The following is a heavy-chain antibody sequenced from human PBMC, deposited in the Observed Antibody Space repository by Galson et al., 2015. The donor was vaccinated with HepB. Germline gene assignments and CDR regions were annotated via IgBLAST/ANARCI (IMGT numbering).Heavy chain of an antibody. CDR3: AKDQYSHNIYYYGMDV. CDR1: GFIFNDYA. CDR2: IWYDGSNK. Sequence: SLRLSCATSGFIFNDYAMHWVRQAPGKGLEWVAIIWYDGSNKYYGDSVKGRFTISRGSSKNTLFLEMNSLRVEDTAVYYCAKDQYSHNIYYYGMDVWGQGTTVIVSS. V-gene: IGHV3-33*06. J-gene: IGHJ6*02. D-gene: IGHD4-11*01.